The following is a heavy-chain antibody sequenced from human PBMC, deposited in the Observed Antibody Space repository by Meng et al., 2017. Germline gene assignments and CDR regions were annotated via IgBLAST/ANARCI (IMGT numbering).Heavy chain of an antibody. CDR1: GTKLSSYW. J-gene: IGHJ4*02. CDR3: AIDLAGEYDF. V-gene: IGHV3-74*03. CDR2: INDPGSIT. D-gene: IGHD4-17*01. Sequence: SGGLVVQPVGFLCSSAADSGTKLSSYWLHLLRLAPGKWPVWVPRINDPGSITTYADSVNGPFIFFRDNAKDMLYLQMNSLRAEETAIYYCAIDLAGEYDFWGQGTLVTVSS.